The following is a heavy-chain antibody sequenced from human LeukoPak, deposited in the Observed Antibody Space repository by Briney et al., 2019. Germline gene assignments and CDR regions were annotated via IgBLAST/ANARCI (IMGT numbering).Heavy chain of an antibody. D-gene: IGHD3-10*01. CDR3: ARGPSFRGIDY. J-gene: IGHJ4*02. CDR2: IYYSGST. Sequence: SEALSLTCTVSGGSISSYYWSWIRQRPGKGRGWIGHIYYSGSTNYNPSLKSRATISVETSTPQFSLKLSSVTAADTAVLSSARGPSFRGIDYWGQGTLVTVSS. V-gene: IGHV4-59*01. CDR1: GGSISSYY.